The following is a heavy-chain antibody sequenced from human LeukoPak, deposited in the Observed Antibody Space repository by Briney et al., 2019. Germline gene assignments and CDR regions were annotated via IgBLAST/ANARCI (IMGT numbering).Heavy chain of an antibody. CDR2: IWYDGSNK. CDR1: GFTFSSYG. Sequence: GGSLRLSCAASGFTFSSYGMHWGRQAPGKGLEWVAVIWYDGSNKYYADSVKGRFTISRDNSKNTLYLRMNSLRAEDTAVYYCAREDYDSSGYYPEGFDYWGQGTLVTVSS. D-gene: IGHD3-22*01. V-gene: IGHV3-33*01. J-gene: IGHJ4*02. CDR3: AREDYDSSGYYPEGFDY.